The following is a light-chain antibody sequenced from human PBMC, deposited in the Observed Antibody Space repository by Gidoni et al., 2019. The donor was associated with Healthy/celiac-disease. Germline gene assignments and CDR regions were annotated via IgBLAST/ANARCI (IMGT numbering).Light chain of an antibody. V-gene: IGLV6-57*04. CDR3: QSYDSSRWV. CDR1: SGSIASNY. J-gene: IGLJ3*02. Sequence: NFMLTQPHSVSESPGKTVTISCTRSSGSIASNYVQWYQQLPGSAPTTVIYEDNQRPSGVPDRFSGSIDSSSNSASLTISGLKTEDEADYYCQSYDSSRWVFGGGTKLTVL. CDR2: EDN.